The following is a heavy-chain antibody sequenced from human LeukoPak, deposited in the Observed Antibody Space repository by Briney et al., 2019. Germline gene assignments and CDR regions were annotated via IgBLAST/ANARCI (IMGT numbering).Heavy chain of an antibody. Sequence: GGSLRLSCAASGFTLSSYWMSWVRQAPGKGLEWVANIKQDGSEKYYVDSVKGRFTISRDNGKNSLYLQMNSLRAEDTAVYYCAKDGSRYDILTGFQTYYFDYWGQGTLVTVSS. V-gene: IGHV3-7*03. D-gene: IGHD3-9*01. CDR1: GFTLSSYW. CDR2: IKQDGSEK. J-gene: IGHJ4*02. CDR3: AKDGSRYDILTGFQTYYFDY.